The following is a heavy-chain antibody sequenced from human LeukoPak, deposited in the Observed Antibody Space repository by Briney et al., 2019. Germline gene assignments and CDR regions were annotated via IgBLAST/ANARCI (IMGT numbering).Heavy chain of an antibody. J-gene: IGHJ4*02. CDR3: ARSPITMIVVPLDF. Sequence: GGSLRLSCAASGFTFSSYGMHWVRQAPGKGLEWVAVIWYDGSNKYYADSVKGRFTISRDNSKNTLYLQMNSLRADDTAVYYCARSPITMIVVPLDFWGQGNLVTVSS. CDR2: IWYDGSNK. CDR1: GFTFSSYG. D-gene: IGHD3-22*01. V-gene: IGHV3-33*01.